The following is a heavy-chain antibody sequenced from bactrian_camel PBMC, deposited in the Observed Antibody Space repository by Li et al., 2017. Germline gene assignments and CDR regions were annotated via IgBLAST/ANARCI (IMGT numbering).Heavy chain of an antibody. J-gene: IGHJ4*01. V-gene: IGHV3S1*01. CDR1: GYTYYIRDHC. Sequence: VQLVESGGGSVQAGGSLRLTCVVSGYTYYIRDHCTAWFRQAPGKERELVASIYTGHNKPDYADSVKGRFTISLDNAKDTLYLQMNSLKIEDTAVYYCALGSSRQATMTARGKGTQVTVS. D-gene: IGHD3*01. CDR2: IYTGHNKP.